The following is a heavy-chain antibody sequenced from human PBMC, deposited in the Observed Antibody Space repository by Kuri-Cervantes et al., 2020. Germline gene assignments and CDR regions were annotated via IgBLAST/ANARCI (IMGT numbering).Heavy chain of an antibody. J-gene: IGHJ5*02. D-gene: IGHD3-3*01. CDR2: IYYSGST. CDR1: GGSFSGYY. CDR3: ARYLIGYDFWSGYYTAGYWFDP. Sequence: SETLSLTCAVYGGSFSGYYWSWIRQHPGKGLEWIGYIYYSGSTYYNPSLKSRVTISVDTSKNQFSLKLSSVTAADTAVYYCARYLIGYDFWSGYYTAGYWFDPWAREPWSPSPQ. V-gene: IGHV4-31*02.